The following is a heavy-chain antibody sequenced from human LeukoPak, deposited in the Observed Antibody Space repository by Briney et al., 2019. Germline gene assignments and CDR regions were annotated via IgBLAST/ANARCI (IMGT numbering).Heavy chain of an antibody. Sequence: SETLSLTCTVSGGSISSYYWSWIRQPAGKGLEWIGRIYTSGSTNYNPSLKSRVTISVDKSKNQFSLKLSSVTAADTAVYYCTTAAGTYAPFDYWGQGTLVTVSS. V-gene: IGHV4-4*07. CDR2: IYTSGST. D-gene: IGHD6-13*01. CDR3: TTAAGTYAPFDY. J-gene: IGHJ4*02. CDR1: GGSISSYY.